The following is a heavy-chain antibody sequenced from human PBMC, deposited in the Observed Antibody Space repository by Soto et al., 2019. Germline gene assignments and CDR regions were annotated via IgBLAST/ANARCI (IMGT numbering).Heavy chain of an antibody. CDR1: GFSLSTYN. CDR3: ARGDNPLYYYHYYMDV. Sequence: EEQLVESGGGLVQPGGSLRLSCAASGFSLSTYNMIWVRQAPGRGLEWVSYITSSSGTIYYADSVKGRFTISRDNAKNSVYLQMNSLGADDTAVYYCARGDNPLYYYHYYMDVWGKGTTVTVSS. J-gene: IGHJ6*03. CDR2: ITSSSGTI. V-gene: IGHV3-48*04.